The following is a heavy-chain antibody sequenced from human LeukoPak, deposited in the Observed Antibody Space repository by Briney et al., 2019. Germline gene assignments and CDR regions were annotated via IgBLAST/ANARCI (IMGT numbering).Heavy chain of an antibody. V-gene: IGHV3-30*18. Sequence: GGSLRLSCAASGFTFSSYGMHWVRQAPGKGLEWVAVISYDGSNKYYADSVKGRFTISRDNSKNTLYLQMNSLRAEDTAVYYCAKEGYYYDSSGYNYYYGMDVWGRGTTVTVSS. J-gene: IGHJ6*02. CDR2: ISYDGSNK. CDR1: GFTFSSYG. D-gene: IGHD3-22*01. CDR3: AKEGYYYDSSGYNYYYGMDV.